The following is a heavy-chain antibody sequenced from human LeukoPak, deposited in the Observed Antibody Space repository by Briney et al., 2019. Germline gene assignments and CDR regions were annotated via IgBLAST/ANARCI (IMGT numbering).Heavy chain of an antibody. J-gene: IGHJ4*02. V-gene: IGHV3-30*02. CDR3: AEDLGPVALNGGDY. CDR2: IRYDGSNK. CDR1: GFTFSSYG. Sequence: GGSLRLSCAASGFTFSSYGMHWVRQAPGRGLEWVAFIRYDGSNKYYADSVKGRFTISRDNSKNTLYLQMNSLRPDDTAVYYCAEDLGPVALNGGDYWGQGTLVTVSS. D-gene: IGHD6-19*01.